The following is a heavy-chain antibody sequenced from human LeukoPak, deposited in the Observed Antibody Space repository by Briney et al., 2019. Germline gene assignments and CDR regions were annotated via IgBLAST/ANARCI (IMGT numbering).Heavy chain of an antibody. Sequence: GGSLRLSCAASGFAVSSNYMSWVRQAPGKGLEWVSVIYSGGSTYYADSVKGRFTISRDNAKNSLYLQMNSLRAEDTAVYYCARLSDTEGSSTSYRASDIWGQGTLVTVS. CDR2: IYSGGST. V-gene: IGHV3-53*01. CDR1: GFAVSSNY. CDR3: ARLSDTEGSSTSYRASDI. J-gene: IGHJ3*02. D-gene: IGHD2-2*01.